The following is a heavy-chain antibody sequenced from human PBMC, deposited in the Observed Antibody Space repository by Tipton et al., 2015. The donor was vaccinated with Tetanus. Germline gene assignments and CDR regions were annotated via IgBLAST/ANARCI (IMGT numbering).Heavy chain of an antibody. V-gene: IGHV3-7*01. J-gene: IGHJ4*02. CDR3: ARDPERGALNY. CDR2: IKDDGSET. D-gene: IGHD1-26*01. Sequence: LSLTCAASGFSFSTSWMSWLRQAPGKGLEWVANIKDDGSETYYVDPVKGRFTISRDNARNSLYLQINSLRVDDTADYYCARDPERGALNYWGQGTRVTVSS. CDR1: GFSFSTSW.